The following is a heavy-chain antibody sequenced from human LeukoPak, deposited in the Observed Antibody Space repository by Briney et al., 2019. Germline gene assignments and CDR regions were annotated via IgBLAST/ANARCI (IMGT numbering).Heavy chain of an antibody. V-gene: IGHV4-59*13. Sequence: SETLSLTCTVSGVSITTYYWSWIRQPPGKGLEWIGYIYHSGSTNYNPSLKSRVTISVDTSKNEFSLKLTSVTAADTAVYYCAKSGYNRFDYWGQGTLVTVSS. J-gene: IGHJ4*02. D-gene: IGHD5-24*01. CDR3: AKSGYNRFDY. CDR2: IYHSGST. CDR1: GVSITTYY.